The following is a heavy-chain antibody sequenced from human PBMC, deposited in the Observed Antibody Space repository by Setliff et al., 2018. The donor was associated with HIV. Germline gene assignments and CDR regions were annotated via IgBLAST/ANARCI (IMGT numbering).Heavy chain of an antibody. CDR1: GYTFTGYY. CDR2: INGNSGGT. CDR3: ARGFASGWDRVDQFDP. V-gene: IGHV1-2*02. Sequence: GASVKVSCKASGYTFTGYYVHWVRQAPGQGPEWMGWINGNSGGTNYAQKFQGRVTVTRDTSTNTVYMELSSLRFDDTAVYFCARGFASGWDRVDQFDPWGQGTLVTVSS. D-gene: IGHD6-25*01. J-gene: IGHJ5*02.